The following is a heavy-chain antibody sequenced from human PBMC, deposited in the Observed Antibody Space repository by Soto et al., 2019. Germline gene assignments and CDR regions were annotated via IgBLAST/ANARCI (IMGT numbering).Heavy chain of an antibody. Sequence: LSLTCAVSGGSISSGGYSWSWIRQPPGKGLEWIGYIYHSGSTNYNPSLKSRVTISVDRSKNQFSLRLISVTAADTAVYYCAASSSNIFHYWGQGTLVTVSS. CDR1: GGSISSGGYS. CDR3: AASSSNIFHY. V-gene: IGHV4-30-2*01. J-gene: IGHJ4*02. CDR2: IYHSGST.